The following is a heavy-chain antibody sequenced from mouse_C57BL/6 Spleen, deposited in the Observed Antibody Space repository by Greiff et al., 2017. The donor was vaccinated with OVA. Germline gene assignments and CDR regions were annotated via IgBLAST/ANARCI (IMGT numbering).Heavy chain of an antibody. D-gene: IGHD3-2*02. V-gene: IGHV1-26*01. CDR3: ARTAQATDY. CDR1: GYTFTDYY. CDR2: INPNNGGT. J-gene: IGHJ2*01. Sequence: EVQLQQSGPELVKPGASVKISCKASGYTFTDYYMNWVKQSHGKSLEWIGDINPNNGGTSYNQKFKGKATLTVDKSSSTAYMGLRSLTSEDSAVYYCARTAQATDYWGQGTTLTVSS.